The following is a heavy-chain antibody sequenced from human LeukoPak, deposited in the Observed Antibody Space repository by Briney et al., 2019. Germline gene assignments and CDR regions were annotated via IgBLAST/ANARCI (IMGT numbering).Heavy chain of an antibody. V-gene: IGHV4-59*11. CDR2: MYYTGST. D-gene: IGHD3-3*01. CDR3: ARRANAISGVGYYMDV. Sequence: PSGALSVTCIVPGGSISMHYGKSVRQPPGKRRGCVGYMYYTGSTNYNPSLRSRVTMSVDTSKNQFSLRLTSVTAADTAVYYCARRANAISGVGYYMDVWGRGTTVTVSS. J-gene: IGHJ6*03. CDR1: GGSISMHY.